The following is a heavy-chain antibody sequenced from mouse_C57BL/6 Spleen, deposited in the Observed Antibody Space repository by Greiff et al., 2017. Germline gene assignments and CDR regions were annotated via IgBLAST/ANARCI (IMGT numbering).Heavy chain of an antibody. CDR3: ARGLSTVVATDAY. D-gene: IGHD1-1*01. Sequence: VQLQQSGPELVKPGASVKISCKASGYAFSSSWMNWVKQRPGKGLEWIGRIYPGDGDTTYNGKFKGKATLTADKSSSTANMQRSILTSEDSAVYFCARGLSTVVATDAYWGQRTLVTVST. CDR2: IYPGDGDT. J-gene: IGHJ3*01. V-gene: IGHV1-82*01. CDR1: GYAFSSSW.